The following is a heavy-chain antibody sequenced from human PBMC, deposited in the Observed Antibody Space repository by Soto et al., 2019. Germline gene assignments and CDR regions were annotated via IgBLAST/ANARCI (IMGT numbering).Heavy chain of an antibody. CDR2: IYYSGST. J-gene: IGHJ3*02. CDR3: ARNSGYDLLSFDI. CDR1: GGSISSYY. Sequence: SETLSLTCTVSGGSISSYYWSWIRQPPGKGLEWIGYIYYSGSTNYNPSLKSRVTISVDTSKNQFSLKLSSVTAADTAVYYCARNSGYDLLSFDIWGQGTMVTVS. D-gene: IGHD5-12*01. V-gene: IGHV4-59*01.